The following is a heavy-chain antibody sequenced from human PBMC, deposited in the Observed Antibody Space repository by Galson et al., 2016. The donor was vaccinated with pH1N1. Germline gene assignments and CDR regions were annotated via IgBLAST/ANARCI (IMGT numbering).Heavy chain of an antibody. V-gene: IGHV1-46*01. J-gene: IGHJ4*02. CDR2: IDPSGGST. Sequence: SVKVSCKASGYTFTTQYVNWVRQAPGQGLEWLGVIDPSGGSTTYAQKFQGRVTVTVDTSTSTVYMELSSLRSDDTAMYYCARGGYWVYWGQGTLVTVS. CDR3: ARGGYWVY. CDR1: GYTFTTQY. D-gene: IGHD3-22*01.